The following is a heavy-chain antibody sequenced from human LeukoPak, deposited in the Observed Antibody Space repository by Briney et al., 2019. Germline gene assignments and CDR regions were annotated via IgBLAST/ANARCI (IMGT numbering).Heavy chain of an antibody. V-gene: IGHV4-59*01. J-gene: IGHJ1*01. CDR1: GGSISSYY. CDR3: AREGTAAARGFQH. CDR2: IYYSGST. Sequence: SETLSLTCTVSGGSISSYYWSWIRQPPGKGLEWIGYIYYSGSTNYNPSLKSRVTISVDTSKNQFSLKLSSVTAADTAVYYCAREGTAAARGFQHWGQGTLVTVSS. D-gene: IGHD6-13*01.